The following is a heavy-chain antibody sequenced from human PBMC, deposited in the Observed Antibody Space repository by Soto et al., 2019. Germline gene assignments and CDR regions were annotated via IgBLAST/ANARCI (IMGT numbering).Heavy chain of an antibody. CDR1: GFTFSNAW. J-gene: IGHJ1*01. Sequence: GGSLRLSCAASGFTFSNAWMSWVRQAPGKWLEWVGRIKSKTDGGTTDYAAPVKGRFTISRDDSKNTLYLQMNSLKTEDTAVYYCTTAPLSHLLRYFDWLPQYFQHWGQGXLVTVYS. CDR2: IKSKTDGGTT. V-gene: IGHV3-15*01. D-gene: IGHD3-9*01. CDR3: TTAPLSHLLRYFDWLPQYFQH.